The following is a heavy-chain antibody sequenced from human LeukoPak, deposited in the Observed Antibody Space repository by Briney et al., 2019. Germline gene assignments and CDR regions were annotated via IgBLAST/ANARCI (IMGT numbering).Heavy chain of an antibody. CDR3: ARAGSGYDY. CDR1: GGSISSNGYY. CDR2: IYYSGGT. V-gene: IGHV4-39*07. D-gene: IGHD3-3*01. Sequence: SETLSLTCTVSGGSISSNGYYWAWFRQPPGKGLEWIGSIYYSGGTYYNPSLKSRVTISIDTSKNQFSLKLSSVTAADTAVYYCARAGSGYDYWGQGTLVTVSS. J-gene: IGHJ4*02.